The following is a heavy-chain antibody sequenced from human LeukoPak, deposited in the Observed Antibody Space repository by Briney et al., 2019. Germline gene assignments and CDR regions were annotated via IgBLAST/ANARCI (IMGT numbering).Heavy chain of an antibody. D-gene: IGHD3-10*01. CDR2: IYPSVRGT. Sequence: GASVKISCKASGFAFTNYYIHWVRPAPGQGLEWMGIIYPSVRGTSYPQKFQSRVTMTSDTSTSTVHMEMNSLKPEDPAVYFCARSSGSYDKWVPIFDYWGQGTLITVSS. CDR1: GFAFTNYY. CDR3: ARSSGSYDKWVPIFDY. V-gene: IGHV1-46*01. J-gene: IGHJ4*02.